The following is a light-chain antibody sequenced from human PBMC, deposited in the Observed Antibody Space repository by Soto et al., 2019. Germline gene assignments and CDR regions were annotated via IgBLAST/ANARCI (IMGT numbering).Light chain of an antibody. CDR1: QGIKND. CDR2: AAS. Sequence: ASQMTQSPSSLSASVGGRVSSTCRASQGIKNDLGWYQQKPGKAPKLLIYAASSLQSGVPSRFSGSGSGTDFTLTISSLQPGDFATYYCLQDYTYPLTFGQGTKVDI. CDR3: LQDYTYPLT. J-gene: IGKJ1*01. V-gene: IGKV1-6*01.